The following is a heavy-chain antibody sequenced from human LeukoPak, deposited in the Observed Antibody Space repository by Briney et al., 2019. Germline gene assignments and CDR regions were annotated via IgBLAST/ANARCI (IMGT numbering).Heavy chain of an antibody. D-gene: IGHD3-10*01. CDR2: INPNSGGK. Sequence: SSVKVSCKACGYTLTGYYMHWVRQAPGQGLEWMGWINPNSGGKNYAQKFQGRVTMTRDTYISTAYMELSRLRSDDTAVYYCARTYGSGSYGYWGQGTLATVSS. CDR3: ARTYGSGSYGY. V-gene: IGHV1-2*02. J-gene: IGHJ4*02. CDR1: GYTLTGYY.